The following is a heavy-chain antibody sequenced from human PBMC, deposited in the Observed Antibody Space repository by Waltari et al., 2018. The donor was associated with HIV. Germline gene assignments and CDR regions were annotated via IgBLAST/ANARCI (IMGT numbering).Heavy chain of an antibody. CDR2: ISGYNSNI. V-gene: IGHV1-18*01. CDR3: GRDPGPGIAAAGKFDY. J-gene: IGHJ4*02. Sequence: GAEVKEPGASVKVSCKTSGYIFNNYGISWVRQAPGQGLEWMGWISGYNSNINYAQKFQGRVTMTTDIATSTAYMEVSSLRSDDTAVYYCGRDPGPGIAAAGKFDYWGQGTLVTVFS. D-gene: IGHD6-13*01. CDR1: GYIFNNYG.